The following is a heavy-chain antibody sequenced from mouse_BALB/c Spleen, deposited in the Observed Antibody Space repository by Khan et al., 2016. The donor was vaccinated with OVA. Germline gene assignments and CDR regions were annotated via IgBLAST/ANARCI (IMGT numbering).Heavy chain of an antibody. J-gene: IGHJ2*01. Sequence: EVQLVESGPGLVKPSQSLSLTFSVTGYSLTSGYGWNWIRQFPGNTLEWMGYISYSGSTNYNPSLKSRISITRDTSKNKFFLQLNSVTTEDTATYYCARTARIKYWGQGTTLTVSS. D-gene: IGHD1-2*01. CDR1: GYSLTSGYG. CDR3: ARTARIKY. V-gene: IGHV3-2*02. CDR2: ISYSGST.